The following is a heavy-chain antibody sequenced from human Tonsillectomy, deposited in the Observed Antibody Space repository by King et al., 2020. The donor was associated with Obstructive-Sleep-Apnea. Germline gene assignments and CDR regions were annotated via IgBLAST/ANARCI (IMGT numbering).Heavy chain of an antibody. V-gene: IGHV1-2*04. Sequence: QLVQSGAEVKKPGASVKVSCKASGYTFIDDYMHWVRQAPGQGLEWMGWINPNSGGTNYAQKFQGWVTMTRATSITTAYMELSRLTSDDTAVYYCATSRGQLLASPFDYWGQGTLVTVSS. J-gene: IGHJ4*02. D-gene: IGHD2-2*01. CDR3: ATSRGQLLASPFDY. CDR2: INPNSGGT. CDR1: GYTFIDDY.